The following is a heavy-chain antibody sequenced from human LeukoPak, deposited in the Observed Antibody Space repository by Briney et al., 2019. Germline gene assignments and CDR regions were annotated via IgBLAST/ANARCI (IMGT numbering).Heavy chain of an antibody. CDR3: ARARNRNYFYYYMDV. Sequence: SETLSLTCTVSVGSLSSYYWSWIRQPPGKGLEGIGYIYYSGSPNYTRSLKNRVTISVDTSTHQSSLRPRSVTAADTAVYYCARARNRNYFYYYMDVWGKGTTVTVSS. CDR2: IYYSGSP. CDR1: VGSLSSYY. J-gene: IGHJ6*03. V-gene: IGHV4-59*01. D-gene: IGHD1-14*01.